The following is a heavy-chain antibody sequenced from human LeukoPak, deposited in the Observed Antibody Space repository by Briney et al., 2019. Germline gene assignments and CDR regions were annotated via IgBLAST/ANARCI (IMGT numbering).Heavy chain of an antibody. V-gene: IGHV4-38-2*02. CDR3: ARDRIYSNYVGGWFDP. CDR2: IYHSGST. CDR1: GYSISSGYY. D-gene: IGHD4-11*01. J-gene: IGHJ5*02. Sequence: SETLSLTCTVSGYSISSGYYWGWIRPPPGKGLEWIGSIYHSGSTYYNPSLKSRVTISVDTSKNQFSLKLSSVTAADTAVYYCARDRIYSNYVGGWFDPWGQGTLVTVSS.